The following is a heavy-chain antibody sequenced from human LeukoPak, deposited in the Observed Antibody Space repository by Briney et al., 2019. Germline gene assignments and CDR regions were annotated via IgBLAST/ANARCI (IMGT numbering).Heavy chain of an antibody. J-gene: IGHJ6*02. Sequence: GASVKVSCKASGYTFTSYGISWVRQAPGQGLEWMGWISAYNGNTNYAQKIQGRVTMTTDTSTSTAYMELRSLRSDDTAVYYCARVKGSSSPLWYYGMDVWGQGTTVTVSS. CDR1: GYTFTSYG. V-gene: IGHV1-18*01. CDR2: ISAYNGNT. CDR3: ARVKGSSSPLWYYGMDV. D-gene: IGHD6-13*01.